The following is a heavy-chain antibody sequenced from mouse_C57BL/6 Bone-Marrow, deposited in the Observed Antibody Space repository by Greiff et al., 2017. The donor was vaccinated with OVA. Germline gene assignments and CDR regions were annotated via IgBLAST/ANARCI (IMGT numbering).Heavy chain of an antibody. Sequence: QVQLKQPGAELVMPGASVKLSCKASGYTFTSYWMHWVKQRPGQGLEWIGEIDPSDSYTNYNQKFKGKSTLTVDKSSSTAYMQLSSLTSEDSAVYYCARETTVVPDYWGQGTTLTVSS. CDR3: ARETTVVPDY. J-gene: IGHJ2*01. CDR1: GYTFTSYW. D-gene: IGHD1-1*01. V-gene: IGHV1-69*01. CDR2: IDPSDSYT.